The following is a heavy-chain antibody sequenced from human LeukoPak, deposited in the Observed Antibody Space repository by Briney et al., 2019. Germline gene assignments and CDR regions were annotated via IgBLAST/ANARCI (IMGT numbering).Heavy chain of an antibody. CDR3: TRRVALAGTPKAYFDY. Sequence: PSETLSLTCTVSGGSISGYYWSWIRLPPGKGLEWIGYIHYSENSNYNPSLKNRVAISLDTSKNQFSLKLNSVTTADTAVYFCTRRVALAGTPKAYFDYWGQGVLVTVSS. D-gene: IGHD6-19*01. V-gene: IGHV4-59*08. J-gene: IGHJ4*02. CDR1: GGSISGYY. CDR2: IHYSENS.